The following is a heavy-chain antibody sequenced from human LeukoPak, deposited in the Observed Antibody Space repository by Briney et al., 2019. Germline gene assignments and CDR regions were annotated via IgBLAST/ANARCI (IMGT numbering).Heavy chain of an antibody. V-gene: IGHV3-11*01. Sequence: GGSLSLSCAASGFTFSDYYMSWIRQAPGKGLEWVSYISSSGSNISYADSVKGRFTISTDNTTNYLYLQMISLGAEDTAVYYCGSGKIMYSSSWYEGDNLFDLGGQGTLVTVSS. CDR3: GSGKIMYSSSWYEGDNLFDL. CDR2: ISSSGSNI. CDR1: GFTFSDYY. D-gene: IGHD6-13*01. J-gene: IGHJ5*02.